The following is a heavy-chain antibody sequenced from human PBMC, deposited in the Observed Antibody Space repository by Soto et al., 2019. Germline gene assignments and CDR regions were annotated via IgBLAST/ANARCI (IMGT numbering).Heavy chain of an antibody. CDR2: IFGSGDST. J-gene: IGHJ4*02. D-gene: IGHD5-12*01. Sequence: PGGSQRLSCAASGFTFRTYTRNWVRQAPGKGLEWVSGIFGSGDSTFYADSVRGRFTVSRDNSKSTLFLQMNSLRAEDTAVYYCTKDAHPDGFWDFDYWGQGTPVTVSS. CDR3: TKDAHPDGFWDFDY. V-gene: IGHV3-23*01. CDR1: GFTFRTYT.